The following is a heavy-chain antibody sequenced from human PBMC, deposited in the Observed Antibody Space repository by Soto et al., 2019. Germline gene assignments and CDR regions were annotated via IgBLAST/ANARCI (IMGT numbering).Heavy chain of an antibody. D-gene: IGHD1-7*01. CDR1: GYTFTSYD. J-gene: IGHJ6*02. CDR3: ASVLELHYYYGMDV. V-gene: IGHV1-8*01. CDR2: MNPDSGNT. Sequence: ASVKVSCKASGYTFTSYDINWVRQATGQGLEWMGWMNPDSGNTGYAQKFQGRVTMTRNTSISTACMELSSLRSEDTAVYYCASVLELHYYYGMDVWGQGTTVTVSS.